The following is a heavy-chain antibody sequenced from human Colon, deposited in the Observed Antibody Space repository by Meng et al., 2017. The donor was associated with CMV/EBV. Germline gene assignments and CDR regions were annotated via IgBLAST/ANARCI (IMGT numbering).Heavy chain of an antibody. CDR1: GSTLISSD. CDR2: MNPDSGDT. J-gene: IGHJ4*02. CDR3: AILLGSPYET. Sequence: VSRKSSGSTLISSDSTWVRQAAGQGLEWMGWMNPDSGDTGSAQKFQGRITMTRTTSTDTAYMELSSLRSDDTAVYYCAILLGSPYETWGQGTLVTVSS. D-gene: IGHD2/OR15-2a*01. V-gene: IGHV1-8*01.